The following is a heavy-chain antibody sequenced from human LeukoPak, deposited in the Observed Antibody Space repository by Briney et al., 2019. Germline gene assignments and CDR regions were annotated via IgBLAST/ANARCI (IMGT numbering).Heavy chain of an antibody. CDR2: ISRISSTI. CDR1: GSTFSSYS. D-gene: IGHD3-22*01. Sequence: PGGSLRLSCAASGSTFSSYSRNWVRQAPGRGLEGVSSISRISSTIYYADSVKGRFTISRDNAKNSLYLQMNSLRDEDTAVYYCARDLITMIVVDPPGGFDYWGQGTLVTVS. J-gene: IGHJ4*02. V-gene: IGHV3-48*02. CDR3: ARDLITMIVVDPPGGFDY.